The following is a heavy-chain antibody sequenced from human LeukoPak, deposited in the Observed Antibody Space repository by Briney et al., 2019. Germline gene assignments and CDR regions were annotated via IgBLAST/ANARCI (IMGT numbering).Heavy chain of an antibody. J-gene: IGHJ6*02. D-gene: IGHD1-26*01. V-gene: IGHV4-59*08. Sequence: PSETLSLTCTVSGGSLSSHHWSWIRQPPGRGLEWIGYIYYSGTTENNPSLKSRVTISVDTSKNQFSLRLNSVTAADTAVYYCARHRSGSYGVYYYGMDVWGQGTTVSVSS. CDR3: ARHRSGSYGVYYYGMDV. CDR1: GGSLSSHH. CDR2: IYYSGTT.